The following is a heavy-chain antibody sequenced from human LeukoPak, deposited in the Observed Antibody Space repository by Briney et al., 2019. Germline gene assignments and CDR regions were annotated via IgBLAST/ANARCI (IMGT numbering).Heavy chain of an antibody. J-gene: IGHJ4*02. CDR1: GYSFTNYW. V-gene: IGHV5-51*01. CDR2: IYPGDPDT. Sequence: GESLKISCKGSGYSFTNYWIAWVRQMPGKGLEWMGIIYPGDPDTRYSPSFQGQVTISADKSISTAYLQWSCLKASDTAMYYCARQELWRPLRYWGQGTLVTFSS. CDR3: ARQELWRPLRY. D-gene: IGHD1-7*01.